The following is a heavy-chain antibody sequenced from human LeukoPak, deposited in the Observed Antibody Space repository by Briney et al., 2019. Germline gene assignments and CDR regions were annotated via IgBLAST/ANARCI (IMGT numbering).Heavy chain of an antibody. CDR1: GFTFDDYA. Sequence: GRSLRLSCAASGFTFDDYAMHWVRQAPGKGLEWVSGISWNSGSIGYADSVKGRFTISRDNAKNSLYLQMNSLRAEDTALYYSAKSVDYYDSSGYYDYWGQGTLVTVSS. J-gene: IGHJ4*02. D-gene: IGHD3-22*01. CDR3: AKSVDYYDSSGYYDY. V-gene: IGHV3-9*01. CDR2: ISWNSGSI.